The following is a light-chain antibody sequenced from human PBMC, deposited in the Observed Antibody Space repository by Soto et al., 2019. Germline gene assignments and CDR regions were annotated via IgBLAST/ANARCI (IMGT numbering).Light chain of an antibody. Sequence: QSVLTQPPSVSGAPGQSVTISCTGSSCNIGVDYDVHWYQQHPGKAPKLLIYGNSNRPSGVPDRFSGSKSGTTASLTITGLQAEDEADYYCQSYKSSRSPSVFGGGTKLTVL. V-gene: IGLV1-40*01. CDR3: QSYKSSRSPSV. CDR2: GNS. CDR1: SCNIGVDYD. J-gene: IGLJ2*01.